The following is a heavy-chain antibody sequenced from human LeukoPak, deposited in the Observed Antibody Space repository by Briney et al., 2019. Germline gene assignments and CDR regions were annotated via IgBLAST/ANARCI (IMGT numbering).Heavy chain of an antibody. Sequence: SETLSLTCTVSGGSTSSSSYNWGWIRQPPGKGLEWIGSIYYSGSTYYNPSLKSRVTISVDTSKNQFSLKLSSVAAADTAVYYCARVYGDYVINWFDPWGQGTLVTVSS. CDR3: ARVYGDYVINWFDP. D-gene: IGHD4-17*01. CDR2: IYYSGST. J-gene: IGHJ5*02. V-gene: IGHV4-39*01. CDR1: GGSTSSSSYN.